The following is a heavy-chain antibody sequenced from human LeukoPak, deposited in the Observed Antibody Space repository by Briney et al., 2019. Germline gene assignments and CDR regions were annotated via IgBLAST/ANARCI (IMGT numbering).Heavy chain of an antibody. V-gene: IGHV1-69-2*01. Sequence: ATVKISCKVSGYTFTDYYMHWVQQAPGKGLEWMGLVDPEDGETIYAEKFQGRVTITADTSTDTAYMELSSLRSGDTAVYYCATGSATIGRWFDPWGQGTLVTVSS. CDR2: VDPEDGET. D-gene: IGHD5-24*01. CDR1: GYTFTDYY. J-gene: IGHJ5*02. CDR3: ATGSATIGRWFDP.